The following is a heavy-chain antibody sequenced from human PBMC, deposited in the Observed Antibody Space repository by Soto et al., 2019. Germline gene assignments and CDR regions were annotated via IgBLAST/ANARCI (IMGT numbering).Heavy chain of an antibody. CDR2: ISYDGSNK. CDR1: GFTFSSYV. J-gene: IGHJ6*02. CDR3: AKDLEGYCSSTSCYTYFGLDV. D-gene: IGHD2-2*01. V-gene: IGHV3-30*18. Sequence: SLILSRAASGFTFSSYVMHWVRQAPGKGLEWVAVISYDGSNKYYADSVKGRFTISRDNSKHTLFLQMNSLRPEDTAVYYCAKDLEGYCSSTSCYTYFGLDVWGQGTTVTVSS.